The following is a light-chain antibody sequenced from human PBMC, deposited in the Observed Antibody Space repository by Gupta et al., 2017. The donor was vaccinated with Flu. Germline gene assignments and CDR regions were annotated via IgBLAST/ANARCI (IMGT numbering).Light chain of an antibody. CDR3: QQAVSSPFT. J-gene: IGKJ1*01. Sequence: VTLDVPASNSSSPSHSRVHINRNNYLDWYQQKPGQSPRLLIYLASYGASGVPDRFSGSGSGTDFTLTISRLEAEDVAVYYCQQAVSSPFTFGQGTKVEIK. CDR2: LAS. CDR1: HSRVHINRNNY. V-gene: IGKV2-28*01.